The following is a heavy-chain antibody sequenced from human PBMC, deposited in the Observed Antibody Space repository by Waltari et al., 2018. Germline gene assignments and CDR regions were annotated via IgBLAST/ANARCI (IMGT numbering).Heavy chain of an antibody. J-gene: IGHJ3*02. CDR2: IKPDGSDK. CDR3: GRSYGWAFDM. CDR1: GFTFSDYR. V-gene: IGHV3-7*02. Sequence: EVQLVESGGGLVQPGGSLRLSCAAYGFTFSDYRMNWVRQAPGRGLEWVGSIKPDGSDKYYVEYVKGRFSISRDNAKNSLYLQMNSLRAEDTAVYYCGRSYGWAFDMSGQGTMVIVSS. D-gene: IGHD3-10*01.